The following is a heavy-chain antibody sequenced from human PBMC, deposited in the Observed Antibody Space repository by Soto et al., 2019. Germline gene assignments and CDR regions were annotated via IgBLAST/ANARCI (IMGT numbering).Heavy chain of an antibody. CDR2: ISGSGGST. CDR3: AKSPRGYYGSGSLYGMDV. D-gene: IGHD3-10*01. Sequence: GGSLRLSCAASGFTFSSYAMSWVRQAPGKGLEWVSAISGSGGSTYYADSVKSRFTISRDNSKNTLYLQMNSLRAEDTAVYYCAKSPRGYYGSGSLYGMDVWGQGTTVTVSS. V-gene: IGHV3-23*01. J-gene: IGHJ6*02. CDR1: GFTFSSYA.